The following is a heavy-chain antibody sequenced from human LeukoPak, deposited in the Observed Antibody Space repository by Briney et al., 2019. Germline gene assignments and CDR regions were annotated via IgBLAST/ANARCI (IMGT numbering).Heavy chain of an antibody. CDR2: INWNGDST. Sequence: GGSLRLSCAASGFSFGDYGMSWVRQAPGKGLEWVSGINWNGDSTGYADSVKGRFTISRDTAKNSLYLQMNSLRAEDTALYYCARAGLRYFDWLPALFDYWGQGTLVIVSS. J-gene: IGHJ4*02. D-gene: IGHD3-9*01. CDR3: ARAGLRYFDWLPALFDY. V-gene: IGHV3-20*04. CDR1: GFSFGDYG.